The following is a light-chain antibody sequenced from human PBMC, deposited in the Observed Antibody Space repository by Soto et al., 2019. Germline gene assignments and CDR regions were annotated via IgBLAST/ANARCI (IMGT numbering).Light chain of an antibody. Sequence: DIQMTQSPSTLSASVGDRVTITCRASQSFGRWLAWYQQKPVKAPERLIYKTSTLERGGPPRFSGSGSGTEFTLTISSLQPDDFATYYCQEYKTGPGYNFGQGTRLEIK. CDR3: QEYKTGPGYN. CDR1: QSFGRW. J-gene: IGKJ2*01. CDR2: KTS. V-gene: IGKV1-5*03.